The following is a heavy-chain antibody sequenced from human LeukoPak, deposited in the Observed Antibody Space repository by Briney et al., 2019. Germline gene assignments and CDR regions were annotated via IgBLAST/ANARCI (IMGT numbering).Heavy chain of an antibody. Sequence: GGSLRLSCAASGFTFSSYGMHWVRQDPGKGLEWVAFIRYDGSNKYYADSVKGRFTISRDNSKNTLYLQMNSLRAEDTAVYYCAIALELVKPPYSYYYMDVWGKGTTVTVSS. V-gene: IGHV3-30*02. D-gene: IGHD1-7*01. CDR1: GFTFSSYG. CDR3: AIALELVKPPYSYYYMDV. CDR2: IRYDGSNK. J-gene: IGHJ6*03.